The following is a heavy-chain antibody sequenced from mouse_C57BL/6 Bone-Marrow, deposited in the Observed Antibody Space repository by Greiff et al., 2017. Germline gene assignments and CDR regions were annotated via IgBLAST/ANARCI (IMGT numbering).Heavy chain of an antibody. Sequence: VQLQQSGAELVRPGTSVKVSCKASGYAFTNYLIEWVKQRPGQGLEWIGVINPGSGGTNYNEKFKGKATLTADKSSSTAYMQLSSLTSEDSAVYFCARSRGLRRHFAYWGQGTLVTVSA. CDR2: INPGSGGT. CDR3: ARSRGLRRHFAY. V-gene: IGHV1-54*01. J-gene: IGHJ3*01. CDR1: GYAFTNYL. D-gene: IGHD2-4*01.